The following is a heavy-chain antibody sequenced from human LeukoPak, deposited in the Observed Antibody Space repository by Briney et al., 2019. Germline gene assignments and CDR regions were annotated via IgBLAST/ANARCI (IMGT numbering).Heavy chain of an antibody. CDR3: VRRYSNSYFDY. CDR1: GYSISSGYY. D-gene: IGHD4-11*01. V-gene: IGHV4-38-2*01. CDR2: VYQSGIT. J-gene: IGHJ4*02. Sequence: SETLSLTCAVSGYSISSGYYWGWIRQPPGKGPEWIGNVYQSGITYYNASLKSRVTISVDTSKNQFSLKLNSVTAADTAVYYCVRRYSNSYFDYWGQGTLVTVSS.